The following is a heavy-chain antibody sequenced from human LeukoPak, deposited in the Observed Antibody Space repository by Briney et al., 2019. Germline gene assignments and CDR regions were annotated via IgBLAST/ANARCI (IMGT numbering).Heavy chain of an antibody. J-gene: IGHJ5*02. D-gene: IGHD3-9*01. CDR1: GFTFNNYA. CDR2: IGFGDDSA. Sequence: PGGSLRLSCAASGFTFNNYAMSWVRQAPGKGLEWVSTIGFGDDSAYYADSVKGRFTISRDNSKYTLYLQMNYLRAEDTAVYCCAKDPTSVGRRHDWLLDSWGQGTLVTVSS. CDR3: AKDPTSVGRRHDWLLDS. V-gene: IGHV3-23*01.